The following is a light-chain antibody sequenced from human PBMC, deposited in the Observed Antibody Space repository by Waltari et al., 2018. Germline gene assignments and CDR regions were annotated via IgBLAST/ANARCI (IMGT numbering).Light chain of an antibody. J-gene: IGKJ4*01. CDR1: RSVSDNF. V-gene: IGKV3-20*01. CDR2: DAF. CDR3: QQYGSSVS. Sequence: ESVLTQSPATLSLSPGETATISCRASRSVSDNFLAWYQQKPGQAPRLLIHDAFRRATGVPDRFSGSGSETDFTLNINRLEPDDFAVYFCQQYGSSVSFGGGTKLEIK.